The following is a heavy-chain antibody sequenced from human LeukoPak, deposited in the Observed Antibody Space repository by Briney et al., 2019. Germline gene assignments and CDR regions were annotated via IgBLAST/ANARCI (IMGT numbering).Heavy chain of an antibody. CDR1: GGSVSSSSYY. V-gene: IGHV4-39*07. CDR3: ARDRRSNSPHDY. CDR2: IYYSGST. J-gene: IGHJ4*02. D-gene: IGHD5-18*01. Sequence: SETLSLTCTVSGGSVSSSSYYWGWIRQPPGKGLEWIGSIYYSGSTYYNPSLKSRVTISVDTSKNQFSLKLSSVTAADTAVYYCARDRRSNSPHDYWGQGTLVTVSS.